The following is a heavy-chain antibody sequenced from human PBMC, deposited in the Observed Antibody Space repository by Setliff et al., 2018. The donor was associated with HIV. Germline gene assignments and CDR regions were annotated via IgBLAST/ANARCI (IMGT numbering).Heavy chain of an antibody. CDR3: ATLSLTFYYNFWSSRDWYSDL. CDR1: GGSFTSYT. J-gene: IGHJ2*01. CDR2: IIPIVTIA. V-gene: IGHV1-69*02. Sequence: SVKVSCKASGGSFTSYTFSWVRQAPGQGLEWMGRIIPIVTIAHYAEQFVGRVTITADKSTSTTYMEVSSLRSEDTAVYYCATLSLTFYYNFWSSRDWYSDLWGRGTLVTVS. D-gene: IGHD3-3*01.